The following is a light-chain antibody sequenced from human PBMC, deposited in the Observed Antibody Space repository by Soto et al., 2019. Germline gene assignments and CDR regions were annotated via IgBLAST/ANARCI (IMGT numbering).Light chain of an antibody. Sequence: QSALTQPASVSGSPGQSITMSCTGTSSDVGGYNSVSWYQQHPGKAPKLMIFDVSSRPSGVSNRFSGSKSGNTASLTISGLQTEDEADYYCCSCTIGSTLYVFGTGTKVTVL. CDR1: SSDVGGYNS. CDR3: CSCTIGSTLYV. J-gene: IGLJ1*01. V-gene: IGLV2-14*01. CDR2: DVS.